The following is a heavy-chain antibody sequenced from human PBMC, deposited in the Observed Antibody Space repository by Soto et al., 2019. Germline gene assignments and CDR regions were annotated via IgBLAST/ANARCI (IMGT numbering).Heavy chain of an antibody. D-gene: IGHD5-12*01. CDR3: ATRNSGYDLEYFDY. CDR1: GGSICSYD. Sequence: SETLSLTCTVSGGSICSYDWSWIRQSPGKGLEWIGYIYYSGSTNYNPSLKSRVTISVDTSKNQFSLKLSSVTAADTAGYYCATRNSGYDLEYFDYWGQGTLVTVSS. V-gene: IGHV4-59*01. J-gene: IGHJ4*02. CDR2: IYYSGST.